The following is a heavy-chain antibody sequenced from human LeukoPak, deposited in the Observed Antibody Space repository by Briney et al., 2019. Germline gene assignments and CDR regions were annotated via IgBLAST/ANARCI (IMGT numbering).Heavy chain of an antibody. D-gene: IGHD3-10*01. CDR3: ARDFGITWAQYYFDY. CDR2: ISYDGSNK. CDR1: GFTFSSYA. Sequence: GGSLRLSCGASGFTFSSYAMHWVRQAPGKGLEWVAVISYDGSNKYYADSVTGRFTISRDNSKNTLYLQMDSLRTDDTAMYYCARDFGITWAQYYFDYWGQGTLVTVSS. V-gene: IGHV3-30*04. J-gene: IGHJ4*02.